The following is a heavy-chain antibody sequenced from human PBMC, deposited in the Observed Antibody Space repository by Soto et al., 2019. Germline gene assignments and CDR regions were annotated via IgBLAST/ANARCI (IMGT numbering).Heavy chain of an antibody. J-gene: IGHJ3*02. CDR1: GFPFSSYW. CDR2: ISSDGTNT. CDR3: ARVFGVITSGGIVASLYALDI. Sequence: PGGSLRLSCAASGFASGFPFSSYWMHWVRQVPGKGLVWVSRISSDGTNTNYADSVKGRFTISRDNTKNTLYLLMNGLRAEDTAVYYCARVFGVITSGGIVASLYALDIWGQGAMVTVSS. V-gene: IGHV3-74*01. D-gene: IGHD3-16*02.